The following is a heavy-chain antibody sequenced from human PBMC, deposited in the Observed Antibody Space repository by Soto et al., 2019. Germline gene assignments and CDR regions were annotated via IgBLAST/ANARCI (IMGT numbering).Heavy chain of an antibody. D-gene: IGHD2-15*01. CDR1: GDSTSNYY. J-gene: IGHJ4*02. CDR3: ACLRGKRGSPIDY. Sequence: PSETLSLTCIISGDSTSNYYWSWIRQSPGKGLEWIGYISYSGNTNYNPSLKSRVTISVDTSKDQLSLKVTSVTAADTAMYYCACLRGKRGSPIDYSCQGTQVTGSS. CDR2: ISYSGNT. V-gene: IGHV4-59*01.